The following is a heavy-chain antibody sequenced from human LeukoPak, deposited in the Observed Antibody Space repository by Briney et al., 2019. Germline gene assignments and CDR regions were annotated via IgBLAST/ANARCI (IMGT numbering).Heavy chain of an antibody. D-gene: IGHD3-22*01. V-gene: IGHV3-11*05. Sequence: GGSLRLSCAASGFTFSDYYMSWIRQAPGKGLEWVSYISSSSSYIYYADSVKGRFTISRDNSKNSLYLQMNSLRTEDTAFYYCAKDSAIVSSSYSYNWFDFWGQGTLVTVSS. CDR2: ISSSSSYI. CDR1: GFTFSDYY. J-gene: IGHJ5*01. CDR3: AKDSAIVSSSYSYNWFDF.